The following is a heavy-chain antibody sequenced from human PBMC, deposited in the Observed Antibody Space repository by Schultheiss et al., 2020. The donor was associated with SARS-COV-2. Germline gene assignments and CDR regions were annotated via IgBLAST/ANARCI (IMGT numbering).Heavy chain of an antibody. CDR1: GFTFSSYG. J-gene: IGHJ3*02. V-gene: IGHV3-30*03. CDR2: ISYDGSNK. Sequence: GGSLRLSCAASGFTFSSYGMHWVRQAPGKGLEWVAVISYDGSNKYYADSVKGRFTISRDNSKNTLYLQMNSLRAEDTAVYYCARDTGYSYGRGDAFDIWGQGTMVTVSS. D-gene: IGHD5-18*01. CDR3: ARDTGYSYGRGDAFDI.